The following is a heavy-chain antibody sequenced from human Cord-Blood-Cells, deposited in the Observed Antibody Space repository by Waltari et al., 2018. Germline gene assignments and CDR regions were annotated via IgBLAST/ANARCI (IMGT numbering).Heavy chain of an antibody. Sequence: QVQLQESGPGLVKPSETLSLTCTVSGYSISSGYYWGWIRQPPGKGLEWIGSIYHSGSTYYNPSLKSRVTISVDASKNQFSLKLSSGTAADTAVYYCARVRVGTMVRGVIPYFDYWGQGTLVTVSS. CDR3: ARVRVGTMVRGVIPYFDY. V-gene: IGHV4-38-2*02. D-gene: IGHD3-10*01. CDR1: GYSISSGYY. CDR2: IYHSGST. J-gene: IGHJ4*02.